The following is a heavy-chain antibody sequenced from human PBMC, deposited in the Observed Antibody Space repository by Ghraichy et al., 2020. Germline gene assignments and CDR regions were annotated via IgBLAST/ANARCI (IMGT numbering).Heavy chain of an antibody. CDR3: AREGSWSLTDAFDI. Sequence: GESLNISCAASGFTFSSYEMNWVRQAPGKGLEWVSYISSSGSTIYYADSVKGRFTISRDNAKNSLYLQMNSLRAEDTAVYYCAREGSWSLTDAFDIWGQGTMVTVSS. J-gene: IGHJ3*02. CDR2: ISSSGSTI. V-gene: IGHV3-48*03. CDR1: GFTFSSYE. D-gene: IGHD6-13*01.